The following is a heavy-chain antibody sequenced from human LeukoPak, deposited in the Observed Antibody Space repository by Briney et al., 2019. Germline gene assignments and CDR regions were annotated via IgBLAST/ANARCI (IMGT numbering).Heavy chain of an antibody. CDR3: ARLYLPATRFDY. V-gene: IGHV4-4*07. Sequence: SETLSLTCTVSGGSISNFYWSWIRQPAGKGLEWIGRISTSGNTDYNPYLKSRVTMSVDTSKKQFSLKLSSVTAADTAVYYCARLYLPATRFDYWGQGTLVTVSS. D-gene: IGHD5-24*01. J-gene: IGHJ4*02. CDR1: GGSISNFY. CDR2: ISTSGNT.